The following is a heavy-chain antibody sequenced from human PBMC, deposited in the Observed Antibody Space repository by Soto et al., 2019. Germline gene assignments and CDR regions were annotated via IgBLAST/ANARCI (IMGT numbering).Heavy chain of an antibody. CDR3: ATAFCISTRCSFFNS. CDR1: GFTFNDYG. D-gene: IGHD2-2*01. J-gene: IGHJ4*02. V-gene: IGHV3-20*04. CDR2: INWNGGST. Sequence: PGGSLRLSCAASGFTFNDYGMTWVRQAPGKGLEWVSGINWNGGSTGYADSVKGRFTISRGDSKNTLYLQMNSLRSEDTAVYYFATAFCISTRCSFFNSWGQGPLVPVPS.